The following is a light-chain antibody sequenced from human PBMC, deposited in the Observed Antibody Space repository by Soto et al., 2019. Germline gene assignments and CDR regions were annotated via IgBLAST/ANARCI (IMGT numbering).Light chain of an antibody. CDR2: GAS. Sequence: EIVMTQSPATLSVSPGERATLSCRASQSVSSNLAWYQQKPGQAPRLLIYGASTRATGIPARFSGSGSGTEFTLTISSLQSEDFALYYCQQYKNWPRTFGQGTKVDIK. J-gene: IGKJ1*01. CDR1: QSVSSN. V-gene: IGKV3-15*01. CDR3: QQYKNWPRT.